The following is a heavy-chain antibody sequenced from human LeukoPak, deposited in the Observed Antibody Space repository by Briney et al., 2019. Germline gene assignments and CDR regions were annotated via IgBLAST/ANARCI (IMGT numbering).Heavy chain of an antibody. CDR2: ISSSSSYI. Sequence: GGSLRLSCAASGFTFSSYSMNWVRQAPGKGLEWVSSISSSSSYIYYADSVKGRFTISRDNAKNSLYLQMNSLRAEDTAVYYCASSADSGSTRGFDYWGQGTLVTVSS. CDR3: ASSADSGSTRGFDY. J-gene: IGHJ4*02. V-gene: IGHV3-21*01. D-gene: IGHD1-26*01. CDR1: GFTFSSYS.